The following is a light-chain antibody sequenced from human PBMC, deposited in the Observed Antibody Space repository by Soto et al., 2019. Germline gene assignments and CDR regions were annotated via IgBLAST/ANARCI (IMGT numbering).Light chain of an antibody. J-gene: IGKJ1*01. CDR1: QSVSTY. V-gene: IGKV3-15*01. CDR2: DTS. CDR3: QQYNDWPRT. Sequence: EIVLTQSPATLSLSPGERATLSCRASQSVSTYLGWYQQKPGQAPRLLIYDTSNLATGIPARFSGSGSGTEFTLSISSLQSEDFAVYYCQQYNDWPRTFGQGTKVDIK.